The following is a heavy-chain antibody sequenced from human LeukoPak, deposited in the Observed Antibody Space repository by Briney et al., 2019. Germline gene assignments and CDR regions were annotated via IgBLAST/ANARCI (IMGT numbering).Heavy chain of an antibody. CDR1: GGSFSGYY. V-gene: IGHV4-34*01. Sequence: SETLSLTCAVYGGSFSGYYWSWIRQPPGKGLEWIGEINHSGSTNYNPSLKSRVTISEDTSKNQFSLKLSSVTAADTAVYYCARADYVWGSYRYTGYYFDYWGQGTLVTVSS. CDR2: INHSGST. D-gene: IGHD3-16*02. CDR3: ARADYVWGSYRYTGYYFDY. J-gene: IGHJ4*02.